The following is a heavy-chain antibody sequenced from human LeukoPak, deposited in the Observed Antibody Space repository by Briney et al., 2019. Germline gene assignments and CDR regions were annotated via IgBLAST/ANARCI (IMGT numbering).Heavy chain of an antibody. Sequence: SETLSLTCTVSGGSISSYYWSWIRQPPGKGLEWIGYIYYSGSTNYNPSLKGRVTISVDTSENQFSLKLSSVTAADTAVYYCARGAYSGSFFDYWGQGTLVTVSS. CDR2: IYYSGST. CDR1: GGSISSYY. CDR3: ARGAYSGSFFDY. V-gene: IGHV4-59*01. J-gene: IGHJ4*02. D-gene: IGHD1-26*01.